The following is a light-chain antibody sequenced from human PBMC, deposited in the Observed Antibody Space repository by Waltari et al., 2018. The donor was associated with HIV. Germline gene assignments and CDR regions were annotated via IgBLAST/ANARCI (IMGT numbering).Light chain of an antibody. CDR1: SSDVAAYNS. CDR3: CSYAGNYTPFV. V-gene: IGLV2-11*01. Sequence: QSALTQPRSVSGSPGQSVTISCTGTSSDVAAYNSVYWYQQHPGKAPKLMIYDVSERPSGVPDRFSGSKSGNTASLTISGLQAEDEADYYCCSYAGNYTPFVFGTGTKVTVL. J-gene: IGLJ1*01. CDR2: DVS.